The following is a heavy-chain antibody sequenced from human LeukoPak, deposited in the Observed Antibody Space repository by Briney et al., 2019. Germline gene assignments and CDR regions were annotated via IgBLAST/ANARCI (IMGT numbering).Heavy chain of an antibody. CDR3: ARDYGDFSFDY. CDR1: GGSISSTTYF. D-gene: IGHD4-17*01. CDR2: IYYSGNT. Sequence: SETLSLTCTVSGGSISSTTYFWAWVRQPPGKGLEWIGNIYYSGNTYYNPSLKSGLTISVHTSKNQFSLKLRSVTAADTAVYYCARDYGDFSFDYWGQGTLFTVSS. V-gene: IGHV4-39*01. J-gene: IGHJ4*02.